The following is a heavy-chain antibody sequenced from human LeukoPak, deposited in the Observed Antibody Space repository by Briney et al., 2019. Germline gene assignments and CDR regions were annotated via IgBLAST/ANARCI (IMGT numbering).Heavy chain of an antibody. CDR3: ARDPGVSSGYCPYYFDY. CDR2: IKQDGSEK. Sequence: GGSLRLSCAASGFTFSSYWMSWVRQAPGKGLEWVANIKQDGSEKYYVDSVKGRFTISRDNAKNSLYLQMNSLRAEDTAVYYCARDPGVSSGYCPYYFDYWGQGTLVTVSS. V-gene: IGHV3-7*03. D-gene: IGHD3-22*01. CDR1: GFTFSSYW. J-gene: IGHJ4*02.